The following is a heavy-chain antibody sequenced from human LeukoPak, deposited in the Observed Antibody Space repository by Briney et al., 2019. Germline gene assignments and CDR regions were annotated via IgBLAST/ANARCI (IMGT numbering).Heavy chain of an antibody. CDR3: ARGSPRDIVVVVAAAEYFQH. D-gene: IGHD2-15*01. CDR1: GFTFDDYA. V-gene: IGHV3-9*01. Sequence: GGSLRLSCAASGFTFDDYAMHWVRQAPGKGLEWVSGISWNSGSIGYADSVKGRFTISRDNAKNTLYLQMNSLRAEDTAVYYCARGSPRDIVVVVAAAEYFQHWGQGTLVTVSS. CDR2: ISWNSGSI. J-gene: IGHJ1*01.